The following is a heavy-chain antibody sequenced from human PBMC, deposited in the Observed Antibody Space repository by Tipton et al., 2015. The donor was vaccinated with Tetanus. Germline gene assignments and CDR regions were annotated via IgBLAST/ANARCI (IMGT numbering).Heavy chain of an antibody. Sequence: QLVQSGAEVKKPGASVKVSCKASGYTFTSYGISWVRQAPGQGLEWMGWISAYNGNTNYAQKLQGRVTMTTDTSTSTAYMELRSLRADDTAVYYCARVPNKPSSSWYLGIDYWGQGTLVSVSS. D-gene: IGHD6-13*01. CDR3: ARVPNKPSSSWYLGIDY. CDR2: ISAYNGNT. V-gene: IGHV1-18*01. J-gene: IGHJ4*02. CDR1: GYTFTSYG.